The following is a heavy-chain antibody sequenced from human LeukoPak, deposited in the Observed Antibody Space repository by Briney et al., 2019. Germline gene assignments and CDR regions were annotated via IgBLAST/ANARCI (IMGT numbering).Heavy chain of an antibody. V-gene: IGHV4-59*01. CDR2: IYYSGST. CDR3: ARWGYDSFDY. Sequence: NSSETLSLTCTVSGGSISRDYWSWIRQPPGKGLEWIGYIYYSGSTNYNPSLKSRVTISVDTSKNQFSLKLSSVTAADTAVYYCARWGYDSFDYWGQGTLVTVSS. CDR1: GGSISRDY. J-gene: IGHJ4*02. D-gene: IGHD5-18*01.